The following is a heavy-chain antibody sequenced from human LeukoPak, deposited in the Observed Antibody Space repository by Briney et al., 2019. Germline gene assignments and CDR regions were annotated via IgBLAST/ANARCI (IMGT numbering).Heavy chain of an antibody. CDR1: GGSISSSSYY. D-gene: IGHD4-23*01. CDR3: ARIPMTTVVTEGGDY. Sequence: PSETLSLTCTVSGGSISSSSYYWGWIRQPPGKGLEWIGSIYYSGSTYYNPSLKSRVTISVDTSKNQFSLKLSSVTAADTAVYYCARIPMTTVVTEGGDYWGQGTLVTVSS. V-gene: IGHV4-39*01. CDR2: IYYSGST. J-gene: IGHJ4*02.